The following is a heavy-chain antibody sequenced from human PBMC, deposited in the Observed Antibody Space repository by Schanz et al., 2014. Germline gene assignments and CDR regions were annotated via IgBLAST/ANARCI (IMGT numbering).Heavy chain of an antibody. J-gene: IGHJ3*02. D-gene: IGHD6-19*01. CDR3: ARGLGDERWLDLNEAFDI. Sequence: QVQLVQSGAEVKKPGVSVKVSCKASGYTFTSYYMHWVRQAPGQGLEWMGIINPSGGSTSYAQKFQGRVTMTRDTSTSTAYMELSSLRSEDTAVYYCARGLGDERWLDLNEAFDIWGQGTIVTVSS. V-gene: IGHV1-46*01. CDR1: GYTFTSYY. CDR2: INPSGGST.